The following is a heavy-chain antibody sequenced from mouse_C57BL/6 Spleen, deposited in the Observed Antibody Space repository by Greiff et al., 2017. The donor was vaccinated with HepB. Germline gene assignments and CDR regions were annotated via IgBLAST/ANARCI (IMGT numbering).Heavy chain of an antibody. CDR1: GFTFSDYG. CDR2: ISSGSSTI. D-gene: IGHD2-1*01. J-gene: IGHJ2*01. Sequence: DVKLVESGGGLVKPGGSLKLSCAASGFTFSDYGMHWVRQAPEKGLEWVAYISSGSSTIYYADTVKGRFTISRDNAKNTLFLQMTSLRSEDTAMYYCAREGNLYYFDYWGQGTTLTVSS. CDR3: AREGNLYYFDY. V-gene: IGHV5-17*01.